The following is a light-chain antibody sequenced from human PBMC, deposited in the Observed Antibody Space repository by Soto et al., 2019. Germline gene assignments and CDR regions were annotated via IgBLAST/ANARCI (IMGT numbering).Light chain of an antibody. J-gene: IGLJ3*02. CDR3: AAWDDSLSVWV. Sequence: QLVLTQPPSASGTPGQRVTIACSGRSSNIGSNFVYWYQQFPGTAPKLLIYRNNQQPSGVPDRFSGSKSGTSASLAISGLPSEDGADYYCAAWDDSLSVWVFGGGTKLTVL. V-gene: IGLV1-47*01. CDR1: SSNIGSNF. CDR2: RNN.